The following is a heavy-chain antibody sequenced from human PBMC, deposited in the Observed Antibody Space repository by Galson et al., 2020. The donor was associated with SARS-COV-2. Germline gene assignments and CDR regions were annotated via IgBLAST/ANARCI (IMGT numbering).Heavy chain of an antibody. Sequence: SETLSLTCTVSSGSISPYFWSWIRQPPGKALEWIGYVKYSGVTLYNPSLQSRVAMSVDTSKKQFTLQLNLVTATDTAEYFCARGTPYLVGSAALGYWGQGTLVTVSS. D-gene: IGHD6-25*01. CDR1: SGSISPYF. CDR3: ARGTPYLVGSAALGY. V-gene: IGHV4-59*01. J-gene: IGHJ4*02. CDR2: VKYSGVT.